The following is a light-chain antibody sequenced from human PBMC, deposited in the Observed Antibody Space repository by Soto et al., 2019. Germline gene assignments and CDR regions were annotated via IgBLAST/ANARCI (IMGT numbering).Light chain of an antibody. J-gene: IGKJ1*01. CDR3: QKYNSAMWT. CDR1: LGIANY. Sequence: DIQMTQSQPSLSASVGDRVTISCRASLGIANYVLWYQQRPGKVPKLLIYGASSLLSGVPSRFSGSGSGTDFTLTISSLQPEDVGTYYCQKYNSAMWTFGQGTKV. V-gene: IGKV1-27*01. CDR2: GAS.